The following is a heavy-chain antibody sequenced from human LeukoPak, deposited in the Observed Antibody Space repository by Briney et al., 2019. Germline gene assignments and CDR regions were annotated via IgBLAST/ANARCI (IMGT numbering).Heavy chain of an antibody. J-gene: IGHJ4*02. CDR3: ANCGGDCYAPLDY. CDR2: ISGSGGSA. V-gene: IGHV3-23*01. Sequence: GGSLRLSCAASGFTFISYGMTWVRQSPGKGLEWVSAISGSGGSAYYADSVKGRFTISRDNSKNTLYLQMNSLRAEDTAVYYCANCGGDCYAPLDYWGQGTLVTVSS. CDR1: GFTFISYG. D-gene: IGHD2-21*02.